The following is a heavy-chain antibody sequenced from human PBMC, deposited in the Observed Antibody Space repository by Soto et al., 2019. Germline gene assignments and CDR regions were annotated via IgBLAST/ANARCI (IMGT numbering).Heavy chain of an antibody. CDR3: ARDREPDGTYYYGMDV. J-gene: IGHJ6*02. CDR2: ISNDGSNK. V-gene: IGHV3-30-3*01. Sequence: GGSLRLSCAASGFTFSSYGLHWVRQSPGKGLEWVTFISNDGSNKYYADSVKGRFTISRDKSKNTLSLNSPRPEDTAVYYCARDREPDGTYYYGMDVWGQGTTVTVSS. CDR1: GFTFSSYG. D-gene: IGHD6-13*01.